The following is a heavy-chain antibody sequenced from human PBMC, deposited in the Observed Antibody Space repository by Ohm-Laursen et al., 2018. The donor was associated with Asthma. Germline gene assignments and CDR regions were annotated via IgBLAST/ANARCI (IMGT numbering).Heavy chain of an antibody. CDR1: GFTFDDYA. CDR3: AKAQIGGNWFDP. Sequence: SLRLSCAASGFTFDDYAMHWVRQAPGKGLEWVSGISWNSGSIGYADSVKGRFTISRDNAKNSLYLQMNSLRAEDTALHYCAKAQIGGNWFDPWGQGTLVTVSS. D-gene: IGHD2-21*01. CDR2: ISWNSGSI. V-gene: IGHV3-9*01. J-gene: IGHJ5*02.